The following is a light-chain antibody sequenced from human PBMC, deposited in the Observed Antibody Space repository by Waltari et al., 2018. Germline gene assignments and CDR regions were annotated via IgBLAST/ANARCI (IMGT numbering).Light chain of an antibody. CDR2: EVT. CDR1: SSDIGTYNY. V-gene: IGLV2-23*02. CDR3: SSHANTYNFAHVV. J-gene: IGLJ2*01. Sequence: QSALTQPASVSGSPGQSITISCTGTSSDIGTYNYVSWYQQLPGKAPKMMIYEVTKRPPGVSYRFPGSKSGNTASLTISGLRAEDEADYYCSSHANTYNFAHVVFGGGTKLTVL.